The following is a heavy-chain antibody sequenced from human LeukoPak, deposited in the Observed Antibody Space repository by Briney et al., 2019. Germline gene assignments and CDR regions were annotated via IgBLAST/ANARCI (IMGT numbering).Heavy chain of an antibody. CDR2: IKSNSDGGTT. CDR1: GFTLSNAW. J-gene: IGHJ4*02. V-gene: IGHV3-15*01. D-gene: IGHD3-10*01. CDR3: IGSGNYYRVFDY. Sequence: GGSLRLSCAASGFTLSNAWMTWVRQAPGKGLEWLGRIKSNSDGGTTDYAAPVKGRFTISRDDSNTTLYLQMNSLKTEDTAVYYCIGSGNYYRVFDYWGQGTLVTVSS.